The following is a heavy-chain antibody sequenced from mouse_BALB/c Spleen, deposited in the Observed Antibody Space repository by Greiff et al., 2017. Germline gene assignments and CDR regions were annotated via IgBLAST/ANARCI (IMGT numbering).Heavy chain of an antibody. CDR2: ISSGGST. D-gene: IGHD2-3*01. CDR1: GFTFSSYA. J-gene: IGHJ2*01. V-gene: IGHV5-6-5*01. Sequence: EVKLMESGGGLVKPGGSLKLSCAASGFTFSSYAMSWVRQTPEKRLEWVASISSGGSTYYPDSVKGRFTISSDNARNILYLQMSSLRSEDTAMYYCARAYDPYYFDYWGQGTTLTVSS. CDR3: ARAYDPYYFDY.